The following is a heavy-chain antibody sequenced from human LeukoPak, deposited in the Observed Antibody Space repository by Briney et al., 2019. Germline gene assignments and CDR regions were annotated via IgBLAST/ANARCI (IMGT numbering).Heavy chain of an antibody. CDR3: AKDYYYDSSGYYLGDAFDI. CDR2: ISWDGGST. D-gene: IGHD3-22*01. CDR1: GFTFEDYA. V-gene: IGHV3-43D*03. J-gene: IGHJ3*02. Sequence: GRPLPLSSAASGFTFEDYAMHWVRRAPGKGLEWVCLISWDGGSTYYAASVNGRFTIYRDNSKNSLYLQMNSLRAEDTAVYYCAKDYYYDSSGYYLGDAFDIWGQGTMVTVSS.